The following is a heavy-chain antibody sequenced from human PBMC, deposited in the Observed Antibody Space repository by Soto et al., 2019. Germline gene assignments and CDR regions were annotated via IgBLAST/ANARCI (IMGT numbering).Heavy chain of an antibody. CDR3: ARDYYDSSGYSILRFGQH. CDR2: ISAYNGNT. D-gene: IGHD3-22*01. J-gene: IGHJ1*01. CDR1: GYTFTSYG. Sequence: QVQLVQSGAEVKKPGASVKVSCKASGYTFTSYGISWVRQAPGQGLEWMGWISAYNGNTNYAQKLQGRVTMITDTSTSTAYMELRSLRSDDTAVYYCARDYYDSSGYSILRFGQHWGQGTLVTVSS. V-gene: IGHV1-18*01.